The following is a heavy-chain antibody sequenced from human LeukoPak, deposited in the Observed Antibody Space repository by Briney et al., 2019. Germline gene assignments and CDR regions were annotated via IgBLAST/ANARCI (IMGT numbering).Heavy chain of an antibody. CDR3: ARSASSSSRSAFDI. CDR1: GDSISTYY. Sequence: SETLSFTCTVSGDSISTYYWSWIRQPPGKGLEWIGYIYYTGNTNCNPSLKSRITISVDTSKNQFSLKLSSVTAADTASYYCARSASSSSRSAFDIWGQGTMVTVSS. D-gene: IGHD6-6*01. CDR2: IYYTGNT. J-gene: IGHJ3*02. V-gene: IGHV4-59*01.